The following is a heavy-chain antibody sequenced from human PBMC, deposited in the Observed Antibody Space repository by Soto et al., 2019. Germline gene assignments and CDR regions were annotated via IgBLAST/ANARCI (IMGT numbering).Heavy chain of an antibody. Sequence: GGSLRLSCAASGFTFDDYTMHWVRQAPGKGLEWVSLISWDGGSTYYADSVKGRFTISRDNSKNSLYLQMNSLRTEDTALYYCAKDILGSGPQEGMDVWGQGTTVTVSS. D-gene: IGHD3-10*01. CDR2: ISWDGGST. CDR3: AKDILGSGPQEGMDV. J-gene: IGHJ6*02. V-gene: IGHV3-43*01. CDR1: GFTFDDYT.